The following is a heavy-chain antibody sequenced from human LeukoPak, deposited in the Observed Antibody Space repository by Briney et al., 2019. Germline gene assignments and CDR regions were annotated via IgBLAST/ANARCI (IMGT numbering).Heavy chain of an antibody. J-gene: IGHJ6*03. CDR1: GGTFSSYA. D-gene: IGHD3-16*01. CDR2: IIPIFGTA. V-gene: IGHV1-69*05. Sequence: SVKVSCKASGGTFSSYAISWARQAPGQGLEWMGGIIPIFGTANYAQKFQGRVTITTDESTSTAYMELSSLRSEDTAVYYCARAHRGKRGDYYYYMDVWGKGTTVTVSS. CDR3: ARAHRGKRGDYYYYMDV.